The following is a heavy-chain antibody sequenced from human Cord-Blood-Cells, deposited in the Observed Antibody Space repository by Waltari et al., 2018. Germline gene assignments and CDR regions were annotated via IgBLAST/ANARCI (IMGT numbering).Heavy chain of an antibody. V-gene: IGHV4-34*01. CDR3: ARGLRGLRYFDWLLPEYYFDY. J-gene: IGHJ4*02. Sequence: RQPPGKGLEWIGEINHSGSTNYNPSLKSRVTISVDTSKNQFSLKLSSVTTADTAVYYCARGLRGLRYFDWLLPEYYFDYWGQGTLVTVSS. D-gene: IGHD3-9*01. CDR2: INHSGST.